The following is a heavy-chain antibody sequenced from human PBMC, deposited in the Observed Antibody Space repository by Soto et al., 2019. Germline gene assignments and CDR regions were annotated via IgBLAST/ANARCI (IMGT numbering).Heavy chain of an antibody. D-gene: IGHD4-17*01. Sequence: QVQLVQSGAEVKKPGSSVKVSCKASGGTFSSDGISWVRQAPGQGLEWMGGIIPIFGTPNYAQRFQGRVTITADESTSTAYMELRSLRSEDTALYYCARLRPYGDPRSNAFDIWGQGTMVTVSS. V-gene: IGHV1-69*12. J-gene: IGHJ3*02. CDR2: IIPIFGTP. CDR1: GGTFSSDG. CDR3: ARLRPYGDPRSNAFDI.